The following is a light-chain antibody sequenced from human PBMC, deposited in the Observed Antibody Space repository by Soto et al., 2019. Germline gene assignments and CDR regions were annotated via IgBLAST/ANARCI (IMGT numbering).Light chain of an antibody. J-gene: IGLJ2*01. CDR2: EVS. Sequence: QSALTQPASVSGSPGQSITMSCTGTSSDVGSYNLVSWYQQHPGKAPKLVIYEVSNRPSGVSNRFSGSKSGYTASLTISGLQAEDEAAYYCSSYSTGSTDVVFGGGTKLTV. CDR3: SSYSTGSTDVV. V-gene: IGLV2-14*02. CDR1: SSDVGSYNL.